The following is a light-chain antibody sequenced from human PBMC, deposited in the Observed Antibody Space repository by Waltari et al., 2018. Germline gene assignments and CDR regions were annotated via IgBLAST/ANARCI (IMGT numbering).Light chain of an antibody. V-gene: IGLV1-47*02. CDR1: TSNIGATL. CDR3: AVWDERVRGRV. CDR2: NNN. Sequence: QSVLTQPPSASGTPGQRVTISCSGSTSNIGATLVYWYQQLPGKAPNLLIYNNNQRPSGVPDRFSDAKSGTSAYRAISGLRSEDEAEYYCAVWDERVRGRVFGGGTKLTVL. J-gene: IGLJ3*02.